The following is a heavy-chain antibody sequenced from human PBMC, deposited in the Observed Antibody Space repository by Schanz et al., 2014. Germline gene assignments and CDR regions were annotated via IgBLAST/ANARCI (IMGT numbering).Heavy chain of an antibody. D-gene: IGHD3-10*01. Sequence: EVHLVESGGGLVQPGGSLRLSCAASGITFSSHSFNWVRQAPGKGLEWVSYISGSSRTIYYADSMKGRFTVSRDNAENALYLQMNSLRAEDTAVYYCARIGGSVFDYWAQGTLVTVSS. CDR2: ISGSSRTI. CDR1: GITFSSHS. V-gene: IGHV3-48*01. CDR3: ARIGGSVFDY. J-gene: IGHJ4*02.